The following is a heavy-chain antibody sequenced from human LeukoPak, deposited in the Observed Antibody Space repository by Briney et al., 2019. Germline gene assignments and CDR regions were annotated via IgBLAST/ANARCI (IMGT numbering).Heavy chain of an antibody. J-gene: IGHJ5*02. Sequence: SETLSLTCAVYGGSFSGYYWSWIRQPPGKGLEWIGEINHSGSTNYNPSLKSRVTISVDTSKNQISLKLSSVTAADTAVYYCASLITYYYGSGSYYRIGWFDPWGQGTLVTVSS. V-gene: IGHV4-34*01. CDR3: ASLITYYYGSGSYYRIGWFDP. CDR1: GGSFSGYY. CDR2: INHSGST. D-gene: IGHD3-10*01.